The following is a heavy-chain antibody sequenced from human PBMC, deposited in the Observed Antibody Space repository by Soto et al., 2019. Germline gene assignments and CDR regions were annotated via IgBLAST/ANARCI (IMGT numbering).Heavy chain of an antibody. CDR3: AKASKETCSGATCYHFDS. J-gene: IGHJ4*02. CDR2: FSGGVATT. CDR1: GFTFTNYA. D-gene: IGHD2-15*01. Sequence: EVQVLESGGGLVQPGGSLRLSCAASGFTFTNYAMSWIRQAPGKRLEWVSTFSGGVATTYHADSVRGRFTISRDNSKNTLYLQMNSLRAEDSAIYHCAKASKETCSGATCYHFDSWGQGTLVTVSS. V-gene: IGHV3-23*01.